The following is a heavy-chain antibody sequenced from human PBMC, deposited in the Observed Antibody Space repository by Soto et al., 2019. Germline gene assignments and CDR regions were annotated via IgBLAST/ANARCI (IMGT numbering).Heavy chain of an antibody. Sequence: ASVKVSCKASGYTFTGNYIHWVRQAPGQGLEWMGWVNPDNGGTTSAEKFQGGVTMTRDTSVTTAYMELYRLTSDDTAVYYCARDPRPPSGWLGFWEYGMDVWGQGTTVTV. CDR1: GYTFTGNY. V-gene: IGHV1-2*02. D-gene: IGHD3-3*01. CDR3: ARDPRPPSGWLGFWEYGMDV. J-gene: IGHJ6*02. CDR2: VNPDNGGT.